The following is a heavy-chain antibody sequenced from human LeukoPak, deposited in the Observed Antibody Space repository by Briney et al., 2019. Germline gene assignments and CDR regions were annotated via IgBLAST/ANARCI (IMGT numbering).Heavy chain of an antibody. Sequence: SETLSLTCSVSGGSISGSGYYWAWIRQPPGKGLEWIGSIYYPGSTHYNSSLKSRVTMSVDTSKNQFSLKLSSVTAADTAVYYCASPLGGFDNWGQGTLVTVSS. CDR3: ASPLGGFDN. V-gene: IGHV4-39*01. D-gene: IGHD3-16*01. CDR2: IYYPGST. CDR1: GGSISGSGYY. J-gene: IGHJ4*02.